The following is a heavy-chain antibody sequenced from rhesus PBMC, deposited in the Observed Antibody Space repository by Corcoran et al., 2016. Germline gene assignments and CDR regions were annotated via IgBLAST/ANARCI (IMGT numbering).Heavy chain of an antibody. CDR3: ARDEYCSSTYCSSSFDY. D-gene: IGHD2-15*01. V-gene: IGHV4-73*01. CDR2: IYDNSAST. J-gene: IGHJ4*01. CDR1: GGSISGYYY. Sequence: QVQLQQWGEGLVKPSETLSLTCAVYGGSISGYYYWSWIRQPPGKGLDWIGYIYDNSASTNYNPSRKNRVTISQDTSKNQFSLKLSSVTAADTAVYYCARDEYCSSTYCSSSFDYWGQGVLVTVSS.